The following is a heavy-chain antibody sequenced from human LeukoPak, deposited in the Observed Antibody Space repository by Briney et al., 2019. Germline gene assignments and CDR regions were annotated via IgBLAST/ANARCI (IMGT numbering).Heavy chain of an antibody. J-gene: IGHJ4*02. Sequence: GGSLRLSCAASGFTFSSYPMTWVRQAPGKGLEWVSTISGSGGGAYYADSVKGRFIVSRDNYKNTLYLQMNSLRAEDTAVYYCAKVAGYSYVGVYYFDYWGQGTLVTVSS. CDR1: GFTFSSYP. CDR3: AKVAGYSYVGVYYFDY. D-gene: IGHD5-18*01. V-gene: IGHV3-23*01. CDR2: ISGSGGGA.